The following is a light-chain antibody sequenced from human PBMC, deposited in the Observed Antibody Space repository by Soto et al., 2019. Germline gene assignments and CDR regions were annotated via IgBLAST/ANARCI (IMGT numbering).Light chain of an antibody. J-gene: IGKJ1*01. CDR2: AAS. Sequence: IHMTLSASSLSASVGDSVTITCRASQGIRNDLGWYQQKPGKAPKLLIYAASSLQSGVPSRFSGSGYGTDFTLTISSLQTEDFATYYCLQDYNYPQTFGQGTKVDIK. V-gene: IGKV1-6*01. CDR1: QGIRND. CDR3: LQDYNYPQT.